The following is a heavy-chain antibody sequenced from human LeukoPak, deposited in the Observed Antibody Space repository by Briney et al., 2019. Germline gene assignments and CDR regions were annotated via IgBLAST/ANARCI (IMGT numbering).Heavy chain of an antibody. Sequence: PGGSLRLSCAASGFTFSNYAMTWVRQAPGKGLEWVSSISASGDRTYYTESVKGRFTVSRDNSKNTLYLQMNSLRAEDTAVYYCAKDFGDYGDILAFDYWGQGTLVTVSS. D-gene: IGHD4-17*01. J-gene: IGHJ4*02. CDR1: GFTFSNYA. V-gene: IGHV3-23*01. CDR2: ISASGDRT. CDR3: AKDFGDYGDILAFDY.